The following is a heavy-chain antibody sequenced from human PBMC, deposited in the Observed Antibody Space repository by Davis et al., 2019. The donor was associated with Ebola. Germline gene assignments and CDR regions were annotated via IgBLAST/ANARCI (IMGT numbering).Heavy chain of an antibody. CDR3: ARLYTAMVFYGMDV. CDR1: GGSISSGDYY. D-gene: IGHD5-18*01. J-gene: IGHJ6*02. V-gene: IGHV4-30-4*01. Sequence: SETLSLTCTVSGGSISSGDYYWSWIRQPPGKGLEWIGYIYYSGSTYYNPSLKSRVTISLDTSKNQFSLKLSSVTAADTAVYYCARLYTAMVFYGMDVWGQGTTVTVSS. CDR2: IYYSGST.